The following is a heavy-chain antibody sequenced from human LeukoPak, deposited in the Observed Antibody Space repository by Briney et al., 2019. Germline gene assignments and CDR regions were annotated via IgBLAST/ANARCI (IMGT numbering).Heavy chain of an antibody. CDR2: ITSSGSTI. D-gene: IGHD3-9*01. V-gene: IGHV3-11*01. CDR3: ARGRYDILTGSDY. Sequence: PGGSLRLSCVASGFTFSDYYMSWIRQAPGKGLEWVSYITSSGSTIYYADSVKGRFTISRDSAKNSLYLQMNSLRAEDTAVYYRARGRYDILTGSDYWGQGTLVTVSS. J-gene: IGHJ4*02. CDR1: GFTFSDYY.